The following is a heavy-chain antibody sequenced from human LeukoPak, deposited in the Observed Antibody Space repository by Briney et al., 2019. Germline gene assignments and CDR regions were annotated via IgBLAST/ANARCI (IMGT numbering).Heavy chain of an antibody. V-gene: IGHV3-9*01. J-gene: IGHJ6*02. CDR1: GFTFDDYA. CDR2: ISWNSGSI. CDR3: AKDISSSTSWYYGMDV. Sequence: GRSLRLSCAASGFTFDDYAMHWVRQAPGKGLEWVSGISWNSGSIGYADSVKGRFTISRDNAKNSLYLQMNSPRAEDTALYYCAKDISSSTSWYYGMDVWGQGTTVTVSS. D-gene: IGHD2-2*01.